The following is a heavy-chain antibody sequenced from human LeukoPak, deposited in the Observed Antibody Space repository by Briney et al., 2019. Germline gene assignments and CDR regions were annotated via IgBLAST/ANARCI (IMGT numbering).Heavy chain of an antibody. D-gene: IGHD3-22*01. Sequence: ASVKASCKASGYTFTGYYMHWVRQAPGQGLEWMGWINPNSGGTNYAQKFQGRVTMTRDTSISTAYMELSRLRSDDTAVYYCARDQSDSSGYNLYYYYMDVWGKGTTVTVSS. CDR3: ARDQSDSSGYNLYYYYMDV. V-gene: IGHV1-2*02. J-gene: IGHJ6*03. CDR1: GYTFTGYY. CDR2: INPNSGGT.